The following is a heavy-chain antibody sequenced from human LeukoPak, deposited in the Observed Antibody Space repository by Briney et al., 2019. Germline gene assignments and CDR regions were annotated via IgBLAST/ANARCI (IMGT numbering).Heavy chain of an antibody. Sequence: KPSETLSLTCTVSGGSISSSSYYWGWIRQPPGKGLEWIGSIYYSGSTYYNPSPKSRVTISVDTSKNQFSLKLSSVTAADTAVYYCARSIGYCSGGSCYLGYWGQGTLVTVSS. D-gene: IGHD2-15*01. CDR1: GGSISSSSYY. V-gene: IGHV4-39*01. CDR3: ARSIGYCSGGSCYLGY. CDR2: IYYSGST. J-gene: IGHJ4*02.